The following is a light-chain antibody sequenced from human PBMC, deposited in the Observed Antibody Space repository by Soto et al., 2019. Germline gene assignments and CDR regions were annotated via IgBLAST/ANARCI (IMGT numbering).Light chain of an antibody. Sequence: LTQPHSVSASPGQTVTISCTRTSGSIASNYVQWYQQRPGSAPTTVIFEDNQRPSGVPRRFSGSIDSSSNSASLTISGLNTEDEADYYCQSYDNTVSGSPYVFGTGTKLTVL. V-gene: IGLV6-57*04. CDR1: SGSIASNY. CDR2: EDN. J-gene: IGLJ1*01. CDR3: QSYDNTVSGSPYV.